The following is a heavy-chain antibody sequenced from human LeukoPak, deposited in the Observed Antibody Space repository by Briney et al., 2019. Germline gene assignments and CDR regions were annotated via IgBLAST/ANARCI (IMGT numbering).Heavy chain of an antibody. CDR1: GYNFISYY. CDR2: INPSGGST. Sequence: ASVKVSCKASGYNFISYYMHWVRQAPGQGLEWMGIINPSGGSTSYAQKFQDRVTMTRDTSTSTVYMELSSLKSEDTAVYYCARENVVLVDAVRYYYYGMDVWGQGTTVTVSS. D-gene: IGHD2-8*01. J-gene: IGHJ6*02. V-gene: IGHV1-46*01. CDR3: ARENVVLVDAVRYYYYGMDV.